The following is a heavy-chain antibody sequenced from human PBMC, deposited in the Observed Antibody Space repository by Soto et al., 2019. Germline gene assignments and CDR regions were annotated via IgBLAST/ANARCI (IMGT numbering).Heavy chain of an antibody. CDR2: IGVYHGKT. V-gene: IGHV1-18*01. CDR3: ARDTGYQPRKLDY. Sequence: QVHLVQSGTEVKRPGASVKVSCETSGYTFTSYGFSWVRQAPGQGLEWMGWIGVYHGKTSYAQKFQGRLTLTTDTTTNTASMELRNLRSDDTAVYYRARDTGYQPRKLDYWGQGTLVTVSS. J-gene: IGHJ4*02. CDR1: GYTFTSYG. D-gene: IGHD2-2*01.